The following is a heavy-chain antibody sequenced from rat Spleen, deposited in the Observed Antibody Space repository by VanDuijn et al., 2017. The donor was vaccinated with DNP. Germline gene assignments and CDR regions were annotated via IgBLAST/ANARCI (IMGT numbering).Heavy chain of an antibody. CDR3: VRWNSGHFDY. Sequence: EVQLVESGGGLVQPGRSLKLSCAGSGFTFSDYNMAWVRQAPQKGLEWVATISYDGNRSHYRDSVKGRFAISRDNAKSTLYLQMNSLRSEDMATYYCVRWNSGHFDYWGQGVMVTVSS. CDR1: GFTFSDYN. V-gene: IGHV5-7*01. CDR2: ISYDGNRS. D-gene: IGHD4-3*01. J-gene: IGHJ2*01.